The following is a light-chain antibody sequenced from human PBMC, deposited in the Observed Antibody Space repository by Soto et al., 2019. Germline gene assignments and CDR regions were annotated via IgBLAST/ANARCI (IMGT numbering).Light chain of an antibody. V-gene: IGKV3-11*01. Sequence: EIVLTQSPATLSLSPGERATLSCRASQSIGSILSWYQQKTGQPPRLLIYDASNRATGIPGRFIGSGSGTAVTLTIISIEHEDFAVYYCHQRGNWPPTFGPGTKVNIK. CDR1: QSIGSI. J-gene: IGKJ3*01. CDR2: DAS. CDR3: HQRGNWPPT.